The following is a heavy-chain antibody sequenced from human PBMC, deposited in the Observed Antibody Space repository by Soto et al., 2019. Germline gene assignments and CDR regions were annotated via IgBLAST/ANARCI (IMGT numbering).Heavy chain of an antibody. D-gene: IGHD6-13*01. V-gene: IGHV1-69*13. CDR3: ASGIAAAGTYYY. J-gene: IGHJ4*02. CDR1: GGTFSSYA. CDR2: IIPIFGTA. Sequence: SGKVSCKASGGTFSSYAISWVRQAPGQGLEWMGGIIPIFGTANYAQKFQGRVTITADESTSTAYMELSSLRSEDTAVYYCASGIAAAGTYYYWGQGTLVTVSS.